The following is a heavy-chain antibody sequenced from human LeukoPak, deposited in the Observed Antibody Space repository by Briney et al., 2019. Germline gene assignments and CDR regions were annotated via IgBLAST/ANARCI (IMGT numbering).Heavy chain of an antibody. CDR3: ARVEEGYGSGRRENYYYYYMDV. D-gene: IGHD3-10*01. J-gene: IGHJ6*03. Sequence: SQTLSLTCTVSGGSISSGSYYWSWIRQPAGKGLEWIGYIYYSGSTNYNRSLKSRVTISVDRTKNQFSLKLSSVNAADTAVYYCARVEEGYGSGRRENYYYYYMDVWGKGTTVTISS. CDR1: GGSISSGSYY. V-gene: IGHV4-61*10. CDR2: IYYSGST.